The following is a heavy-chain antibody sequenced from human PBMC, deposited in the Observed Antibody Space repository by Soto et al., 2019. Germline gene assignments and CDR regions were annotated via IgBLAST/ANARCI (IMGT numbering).Heavy chain of an antibody. D-gene: IGHD3-10*01. V-gene: IGHV1-2*04. CDR2: INPNSGGT. J-gene: IGHJ3*02. CDR3: EIDKATMVRGVVAYAFDI. Sequence: ASVKVSCKASGYTFTGYYMHWVRQAPGQGLEWMGWINPNSGGTNYAQKFQGWVTMTRDTSISTAYMELSRLRSDDTAVYYCEIDKATMVRGVVAYAFDIWAQGTMVTVSS. CDR1: GYTFTGYY.